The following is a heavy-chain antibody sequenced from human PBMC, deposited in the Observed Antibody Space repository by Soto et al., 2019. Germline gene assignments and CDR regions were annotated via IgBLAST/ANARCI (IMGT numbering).Heavy chain of an antibody. CDR2: SRNTGNSYTT. V-gene: IGHV3-72*01. CDR3: TRWLSGWGD. CDR1: GFTLSDDY. Sequence: EVQLVESGGGLVQPAGSLRLSCAASGFTLSDDYMDWVRQAQWKGLEWVGRSRNTGNSYTTEYPPSMKGRFTISRDVSKNSLYLQMNSVSTEDTAVYYCTRWLSGWGDWCQGTLVTVSS. J-gene: IGHJ4*02. D-gene: IGHD3-16*01.